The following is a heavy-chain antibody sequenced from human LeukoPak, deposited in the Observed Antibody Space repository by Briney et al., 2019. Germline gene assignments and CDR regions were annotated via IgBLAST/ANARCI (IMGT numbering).Heavy chain of an antibody. CDR2: ISSSGNFI. Sequence: GGSLRLSCAASRFTFSSYNMNWVRQAPGKGLEWVSYISSSGNFIYYADSVKGRITISRDNARNSLYLQMNSLRDEDTAIYYCARDRPIDYWGQGTLVTVSS. D-gene: IGHD6-6*01. J-gene: IGHJ4*02. CDR1: RFTFSSYN. CDR3: ARDRPIDY. V-gene: IGHV3-48*02.